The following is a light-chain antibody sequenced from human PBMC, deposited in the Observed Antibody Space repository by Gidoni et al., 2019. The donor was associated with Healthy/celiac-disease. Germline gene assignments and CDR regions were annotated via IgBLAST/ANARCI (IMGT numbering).Light chain of an antibody. CDR2: KDS. J-gene: IGLJ2*01. Sequence: SYDLTQPPSVSLSPGQTARITCPGDALPKQYAYWYQQKPGQAPVLGIYKDSERPSGIAERLSGSSSGTTVTVTISGVQAEDEADYYCQSADSSGTYVVFGGGTKLTVL. CDR3: QSADSSGTYVV. V-gene: IGLV3-25*03. CDR1: ALPKQY.